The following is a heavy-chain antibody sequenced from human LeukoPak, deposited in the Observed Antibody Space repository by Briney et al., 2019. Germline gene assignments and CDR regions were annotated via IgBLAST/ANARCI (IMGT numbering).Heavy chain of an antibody. CDR3: ARGLGSGYYYRYYFDY. CDR1: GGSFSGYY. Sequence: SETLSLTCAVYGGSFSGYYWSWIRQPPGKGLEWIGEINHSGSTNYNPSLKSRVTISVDTSKNQFSLKLSSVTAADTAVYYCARGLGSGYYYRYYFDYWGQGTLVTVSS. J-gene: IGHJ4*02. D-gene: IGHD3-22*01. CDR2: INHSGST. V-gene: IGHV4-34*01.